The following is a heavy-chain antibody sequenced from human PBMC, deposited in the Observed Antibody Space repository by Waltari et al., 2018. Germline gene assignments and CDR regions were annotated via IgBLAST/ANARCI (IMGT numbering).Heavy chain of an antibody. J-gene: IGHJ3*02. CDR2: IIPIFGTA. V-gene: IGHV1-69*13. CDR1: GYTFTSYG. Sequence: QVQLVQSGAEVKKPGASVKVSCKASGYTFTSYGISWVRQAPGQGLEWMGGIIPIFGTANYAQKFQGRVTITADESTSTAYMELSSLRSEDTAVYYCARAAGYDFWSGYARASFDIWGQGTMVTVSS. CDR3: ARAAGYDFWSGYARASFDI. D-gene: IGHD3-3*01.